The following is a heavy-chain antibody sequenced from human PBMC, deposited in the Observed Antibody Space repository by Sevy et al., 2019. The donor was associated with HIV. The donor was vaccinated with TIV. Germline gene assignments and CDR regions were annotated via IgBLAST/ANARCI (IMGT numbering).Heavy chain of an antibody. D-gene: IGHD7-27*01. CDR2: VAVYNGDT. CDR1: GFPLITST. J-gene: IGHJ4*02. V-gene: IGHV1-18*01. CDR3: ARGRTPNYYFDY. Sequence: ASVKVSCQASGFPLITSTVAWVRQAPGQGLQYLGWVAVYNGDTHYAQSFQGRLTMTTDTSAKTAYMELRSLTSDDTAIYYCARGRTPNYYFDYWAQGSLVTVSS.